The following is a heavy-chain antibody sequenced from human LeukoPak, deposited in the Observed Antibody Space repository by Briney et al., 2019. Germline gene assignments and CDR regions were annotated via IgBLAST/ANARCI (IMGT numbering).Heavy chain of an antibody. CDR3: ARGEGSEGDGYNQDFDY. J-gene: IGHJ4*02. V-gene: IGHV3-23*01. Sequence: GGSLRLSCAASGFTFSSYAMSWVRQAPGKGLEWVSAISGSGGSTYYADSVKGRFTISRDNSKNSLYLQMNSLRAEDTAVYYCARGEGSEGDGYNQDFDYWGQGTLVTVSS. CDR1: GFTFSSYA. D-gene: IGHD5-24*01. CDR2: ISGSGGST.